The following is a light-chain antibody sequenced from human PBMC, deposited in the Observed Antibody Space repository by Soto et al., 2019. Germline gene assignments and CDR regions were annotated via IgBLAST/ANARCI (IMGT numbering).Light chain of an antibody. V-gene: IGKV3-11*01. CDR2: DAS. J-gene: IGKJ1*01. Sequence: VVRRARSELTFWWWASHALYCRASHSVSSYLAWDQQKPNQAPRLLIYDASNRATGIPARFSGSGSGTAFDLALSSREPDYFAVSNCEQRRTSAPRFAEGTKVDIK. CDR1: HSVSSY. CDR3: EQRRTSAPR.